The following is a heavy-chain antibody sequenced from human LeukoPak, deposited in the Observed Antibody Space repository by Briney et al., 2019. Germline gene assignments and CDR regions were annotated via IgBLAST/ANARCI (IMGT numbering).Heavy chain of an antibody. CDR1: GYTFTSYG. J-gene: IGHJ5*02. V-gene: IGHV1-46*01. CDR3: ARVAAAGFAYDKFDP. D-gene: IGHD6-13*01. CDR2: INPSGAST. Sequence: GASVKVSCKASGYTFTSYGISWVRQAPGQGLEWMGIINPSGASTNYAQKFQGRVNMTRDTSTNTVYMELGSLRSEDTAVYYCARVAAAGFAYDKFDPWGQGTLVTVSS.